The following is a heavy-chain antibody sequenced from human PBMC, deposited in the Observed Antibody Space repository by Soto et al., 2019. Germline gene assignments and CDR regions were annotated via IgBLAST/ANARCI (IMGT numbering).Heavy chain of an antibody. CDR3: ARSPSYYMDV. V-gene: IGHV4-59*01. Sequence: SETLSLTCAVSGGSISNYYWSWIRRPPGKGLEWIGYIYYSGTTNYNPSLQSRVTISVDTSKNQFSLKLSSLTAADTAVYYCARSPSYYMDVWGKGITVTVSS. J-gene: IGHJ6*03. CDR1: GGSISNYY. CDR2: IYYSGTT.